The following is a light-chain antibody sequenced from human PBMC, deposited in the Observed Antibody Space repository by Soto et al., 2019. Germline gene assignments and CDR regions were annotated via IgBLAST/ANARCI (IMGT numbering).Light chain of an antibody. J-gene: IGLJ2*01. CDR3: SSYTSSSTVV. CDR2: EVS. CDR1: SSDVGGYIL. Sequence: QSALTQPASVSGSPGQSITISCTGTSSDVGGYILVSWYQQHPGKAPKVLIYEVSNRPSGVSNRFSGSKSGNTASLTISGLQAEDEADYYCSSYTSSSTVVFGGGTKLTVL. V-gene: IGLV2-14*02.